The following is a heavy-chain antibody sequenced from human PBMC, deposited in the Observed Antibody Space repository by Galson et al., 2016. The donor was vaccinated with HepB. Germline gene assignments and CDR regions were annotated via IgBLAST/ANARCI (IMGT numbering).Heavy chain of an antibody. Sequence: SLRFSCAASGFIFDDCAMHWVRQAPGKGLEWVSSINWNSGTIAYAGSVRGRFTISRDNAKNSLYLQMNSLGTEDTGVYYCVKDMAERAYYPDYWGQGTLVAVSS. J-gene: IGHJ4*02. CDR3: VKDMAERAYYPDY. D-gene: IGHD5-24*01. CDR1: GFIFDDCA. CDR2: INWNSGTI. V-gene: IGHV3-9*01.